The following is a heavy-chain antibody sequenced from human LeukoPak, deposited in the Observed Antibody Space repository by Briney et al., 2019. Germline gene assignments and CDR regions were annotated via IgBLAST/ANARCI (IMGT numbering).Heavy chain of an antibody. D-gene: IGHD3-22*01. CDR1: GGTFSSYA. Sequence: SVKVSCTAPGGTFSSYAISWVRQAPGQGLEWMGGIIPIFGTANYAQKFQGRVTITADESTSTAYMELSSLRSEDTAVYYCARGAPLYYYDSSGYKFDYWGQGTLVTVSS. J-gene: IGHJ4*02. V-gene: IGHV1-69*13. CDR2: IIPIFGTA. CDR3: ARGAPLYYYDSSGYKFDY.